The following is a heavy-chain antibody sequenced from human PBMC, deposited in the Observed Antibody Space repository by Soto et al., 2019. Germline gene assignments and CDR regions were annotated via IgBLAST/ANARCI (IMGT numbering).Heavy chain of an antibody. V-gene: IGHV3-64*04. J-gene: IGHJ6*02. D-gene: IGHD3-3*01. CDR3: ARDQGVRFLEWPPGGMDV. CDR2: ITNNGGST. CDR1: GFTFSNYA. Sequence: GGSLRLSCSASGFTFSNYAIHWVRQAPGKGLEYVAAITNNGGSTYYADSMKGRFTISRDNSKNTLYLQMNSLRAEDTAVYYCARDQGVRFLEWPPGGMDVWGQGTTVTVSS.